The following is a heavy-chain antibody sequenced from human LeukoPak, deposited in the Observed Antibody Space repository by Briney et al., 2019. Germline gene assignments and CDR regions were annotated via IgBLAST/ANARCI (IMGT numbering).Heavy chain of an antibody. CDR2: IYYSGST. J-gene: IGHJ6*02. V-gene: IGHV4-31*03. Sequence: PSETLSLTCTVSGGSISSGGYSWSWIRQHPGKGLEWIGYIYYSGSTYYNPSLKSRVTISVDTSKNQFSLKLSSVTAADTAVYYCARSPCGGSCNYYYYGMDVWGQGTTVTVSS. CDR1: GGSISSGGYS. D-gene: IGHD2-15*01. CDR3: ARSPCGGSCNYYYYGMDV.